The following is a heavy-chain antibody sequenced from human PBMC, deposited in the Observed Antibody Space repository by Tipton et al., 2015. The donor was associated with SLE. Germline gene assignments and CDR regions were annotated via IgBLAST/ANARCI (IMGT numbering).Heavy chain of an antibody. CDR3: ARLSDGSGGDAFDI. CDR1: GYSISSGYY. Sequence: TLSLTCAVSGYSISSGYYWGWIRQPPGKGLEWIGSIYHSGSTYYNPSLKSRVTISVDTSKNQFSLKLSSVTAADTAVYYCARLSDGSGGDAFDIWGQGTMVTVSS. J-gene: IGHJ3*02. CDR2: IYHSGST. D-gene: IGHD3-10*01. V-gene: IGHV4-38-2*01.